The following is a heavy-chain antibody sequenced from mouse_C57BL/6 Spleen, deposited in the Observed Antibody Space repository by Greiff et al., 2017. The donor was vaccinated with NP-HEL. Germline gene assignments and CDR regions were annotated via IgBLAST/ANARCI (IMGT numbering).Heavy chain of an antibody. Sequence: EVQLVESGGGLVQPKGSLKLSCAASGFSFNTYAMNWVRQAPGKGLEWVARIRSKSNNYATYYADSVKDRFTISRDDSESMLYLQMNNLKTEDTAMYYCVRHYNYGSRDWYFDVWGTGTTVTVSS. V-gene: IGHV10-1*01. CDR3: VRHYNYGSRDWYFDV. CDR2: IRSKSNNYAT. D-gene: IGHD1-1*01. CDR1: GFSFNTYA. J-gene: IGHJ1*03.